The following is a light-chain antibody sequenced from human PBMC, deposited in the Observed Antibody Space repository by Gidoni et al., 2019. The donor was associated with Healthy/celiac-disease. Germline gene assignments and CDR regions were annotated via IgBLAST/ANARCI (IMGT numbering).Light chain of an antibody. CDR2: GAS. Sequence: DILMTPSPTTLSVSPGERATLSCRASQSVSSNLAWYQQKLGQAPRLLIYGASTRATGIPARFSGSGSGTEFTLTISSLQSEDYAVYYCQQYNNWPPYTFGQGTKLEIK. V-gene: IGKV3-15*01. J-gene: IGKJ2*01. CDR3: QQYNNWPPYT. CDR1: QSVSSN.